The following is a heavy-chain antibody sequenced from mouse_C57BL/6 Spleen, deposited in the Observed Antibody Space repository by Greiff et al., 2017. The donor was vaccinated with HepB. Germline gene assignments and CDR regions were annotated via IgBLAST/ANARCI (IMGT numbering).Heavy chain of an antibody. CDR3: ARRISSGYSSFAY. J-gene: IGHJ3*01. CDR1: GYTFTDHT. D-gene: IGHD3-2*02. Sequence: HVQLQQSDAELVKPGASVKISCKVSGYTFTDHTIHWMKQRPEQGLEWIGYIYPRDGSTKYNEKFQGKATLTADNSSSTAYMQLNSLTSDDSAVYFCARRISSGYSSFAYWGQGTLVTVSA. CDR2: IYPRDGST. V-gene: IGHV1-78*01.